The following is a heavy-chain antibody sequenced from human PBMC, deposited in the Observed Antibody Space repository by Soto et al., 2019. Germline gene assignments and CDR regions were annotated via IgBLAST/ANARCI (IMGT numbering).Heavy chain of an antibody. CDR2: IYYSGST. Sequence: SETLSLTCTGSGGSISSYYCSWIRQPPGKGLEWIGYIYYSGSTNYNPSLKSRVTISVDTSKNQFSLKLSSVTAADTAVYYCARVVRAVAEKWFDPWGQGTLVTVCS. V-gene: IGHV4-59*01. CDR3: ARVVRAVAEKWFDP. CDR1: GGSISSYY. D-gene: IGHD6-19*01. J-gene: IGHJ5*02.